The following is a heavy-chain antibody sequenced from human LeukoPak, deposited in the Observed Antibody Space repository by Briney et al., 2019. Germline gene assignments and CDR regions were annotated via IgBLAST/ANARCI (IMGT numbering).Heavy chain of an antibody. CDR1: GFTFSHYG. D-gene: IGHD2-2*01. V-gene: IGHV3-30*02. CDR3: AKVSLLMPNDAFDI. CDR2: IRYDGSEK. Sequence: GGSLRLSCTASGFTFSHYGMHWVRQAPGRGLEWVTFIRYDGSEKYYADSVKGRFTISRDNSKNTLYLQMNTLRAEDTAVYYCAKVSLLMPNDAFDIWGQGTMVTVSS. J-gene: IGHJ3*02.